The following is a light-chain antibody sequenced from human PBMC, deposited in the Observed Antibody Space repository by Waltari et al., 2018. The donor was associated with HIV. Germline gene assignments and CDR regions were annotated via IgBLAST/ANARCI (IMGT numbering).Light chain of an antibody. CDR3: QQYYSHSRT. CDR2: RGS. CDR1: QTDILW. Sequence: DIQMTQSPSTIAASVGDSVPTTCRAKQTDILWLGWYKQKPAKAPRPLIARGSDLQSGVPSRFSCNGSGTEFSLSINGLQPDDFATYYCQQYYSHSRTFGQGTRVEF. V-gene: IGKV1-5*03. J-gene: IGKJ1*01.